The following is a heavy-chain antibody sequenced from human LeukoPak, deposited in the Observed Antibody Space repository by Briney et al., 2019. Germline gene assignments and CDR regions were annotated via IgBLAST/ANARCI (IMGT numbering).Heavy chain of an antibody. D-gene: IGHD6-19*01. J-gene: IGHJ4*02. Sequence: SETLSLTCTVSGGSISSYYWSWIRQPPGKGLEWIGYIYYSGSTNYNPSLKSRVTISVDTSKNQFSLKLSSVTAADTAVYYCARLSAVAGREEDHWGQGTLVTVSS. CDR1: GGSISSYY. CDR2: IYYSGST. V-gene: IGHV4-59*01. CDR3: ARLSAVAGREEDH.